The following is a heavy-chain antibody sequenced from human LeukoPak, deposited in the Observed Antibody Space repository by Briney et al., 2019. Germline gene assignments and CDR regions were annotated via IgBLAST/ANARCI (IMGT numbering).Heavy chain of an antibody. J-gene: IGHJ4*02. Sequence: PGGSLRLSCAASGFTFSSYGMHWVRQAPGKGLEWVAFIRYDGSNKYYADSVKAPFTNSRDNSKNTLYLQMNSLRAEDTAVYYCAKSARRYCSGGSCYYFDYWGQGTLVTVSS. CDR2: IRYDGSNK. CDR3: AKSARRYCSGGSCYYFDY. D-gene: IGHD2-15*01. V-gene: IGHV3-30*02. CDR1: GFTFSSYG.